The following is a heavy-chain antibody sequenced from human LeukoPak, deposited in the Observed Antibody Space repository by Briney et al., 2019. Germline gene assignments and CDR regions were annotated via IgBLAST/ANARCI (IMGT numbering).Heavy chain of an antibody. CDR3: ASNGDYWDAFDI. Sequence: SETLSLTCTVSGGSISGYYWSWIRQPAGKGLEWIGRIYTSGSTNYNPSLKSRVTMSVDTSKNQFSLKLSSVTAADTAVYYCASNGDYWDAFDIWGQGTMVTVSS. J-gene: IGHJ3*02. CDR2: IYTSGST. D-gene: IGHD4-17*01. V-gene: IGHV4-4*07. CDR1: GGSISGYY.